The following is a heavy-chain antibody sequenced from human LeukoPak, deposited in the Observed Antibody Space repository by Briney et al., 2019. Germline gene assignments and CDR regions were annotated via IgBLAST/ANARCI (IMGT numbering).Heavy chain of an antibody. CDR2: ISAYNGNT. CDR1: GYTFTSYG. D-gene: IGHD6-13*01. CDR3: ARVGFGGRYSSSWYVPPDY. V-gene: IGHV1-18*01. Sequence: ASVKVSCKASGYTFTSYGISWVRQAPGQGLEWMGWISAYNGNTNYAQKLQGRVTMTTDTSTSTAYMELRSLRSDDTAVYYCARVGFGGRYSSSWYVPPDYWGQGTLVTVSS. J-gene: IGHJ4*02.